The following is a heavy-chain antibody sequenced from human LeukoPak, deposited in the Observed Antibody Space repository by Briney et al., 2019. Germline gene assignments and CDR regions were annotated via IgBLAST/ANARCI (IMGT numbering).Heavy chain of an antibody. J-gene: IGHJ6*02. CDR3: AKDMLAAAGRQINYYYGMDV. Sequence: PGRSLRLSCAASGFTFDDYAMHWVRQAPGKGLEWVSGISWNSGSIGYADSVKGRFTISRDNAKNSLYLQMNSLRAEDTALYYCAKDMLAAAGRQINYYYGMDVWGQGTTVTVSS. V-gene: IGHV3-9*01. CDR2: ISWNSGSI. D-gene: IGHD6-13*01. CDR1: GFTFDDYA.